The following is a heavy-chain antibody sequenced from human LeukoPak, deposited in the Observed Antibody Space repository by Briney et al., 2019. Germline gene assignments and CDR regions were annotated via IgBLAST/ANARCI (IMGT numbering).Heavy chain of an antibody. V-gene: IGHV3-23*01. J-gene: IGHJ5*02. D-gene: IGHD3-10*01. CDR1: GFTFRSYA. CDR3: ATSAGSSA. Sequence: PGGSLRLSCAASGFTFRSYAMTWVRQAPGRGLEWIAALTGSGDKTYYADSVKGRFTISRDNSKRRLYMQMNSLRAEDSAVYYCATSAGSSAWGQGTLVTVSS. CDR2: LTGSGDKT.